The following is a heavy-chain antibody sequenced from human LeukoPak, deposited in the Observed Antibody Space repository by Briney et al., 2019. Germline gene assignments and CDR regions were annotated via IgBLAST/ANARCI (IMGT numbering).Heavy chain of an antibody. Sequence: SETLSLTCTVSGGSISSYYWSWIRQPAGKGLEWIGRIYTSGSTNYNPSLKSRVTMSVDTSKNQFSLELSSVTAADTAVYYCARAYGRGSSWYLQPGGFDYWGQGTLVTVSS. CDR2: IYTSGST. V-gene: IGHV4-4*07. D-gene: IGHD6-13*01. CDR3: ARAYGRGSSWYLQPGGFDY. J-gene: IGHJ4*02. CDR1: GGSISSYY.